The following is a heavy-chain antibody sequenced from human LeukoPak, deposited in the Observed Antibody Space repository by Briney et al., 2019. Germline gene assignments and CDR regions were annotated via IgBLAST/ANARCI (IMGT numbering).Heavy chain of an antibody. CDR3: AKDFEFKWQQPSDH. Sequence: HAGGSLRLSCAVSGFSFSNYAMSWVRQFPGKGLEWVSGISGTGGNTYYADSVKGRFTISRDNSKNMLYLQMNTLTAEDTAIYFCAKDFEFKWQQPSDHWGQGTPVTVSS. CDR2: ISGTGGNT. J-gene: IGHJ4*02. V-gene: IGHV3-23*01. D-gene: IGHD1/OR15-1a*01. CDR1: GFSFSNYA.